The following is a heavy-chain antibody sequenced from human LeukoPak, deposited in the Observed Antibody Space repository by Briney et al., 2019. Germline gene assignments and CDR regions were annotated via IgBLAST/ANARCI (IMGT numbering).Heavy chain of an antibody. CDR1: GGSISSGDYY. D-gene: IGHD2-21*01. J-gene: IGHJ5*02. Sequence: SETLSLTCTVSGGSISSGDYYWSWIRQPPGKGLEWIASIYYNGITYYNPSLRSRIFISVDTSKNQFSLKLSSMTAADTAVYYCARHCAHDSRWFDPWGQGTLVTVSS. V-gene: IGHV4-30-4*08. CDR3: ARHCAHDSRWFDP. CDR2: IYYNGIT.